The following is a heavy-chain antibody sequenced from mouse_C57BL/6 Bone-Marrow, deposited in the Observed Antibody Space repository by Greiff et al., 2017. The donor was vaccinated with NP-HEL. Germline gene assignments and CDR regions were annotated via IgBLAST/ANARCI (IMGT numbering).Heavy chain of an antibody. CDR2: INPYNGGT. Sequence: VQLQQSGPVLVKPGASVKMSCKASGYTFTDYYMNWVKQSHGKSLEWIGVINPYNGGTSYNQKFKGKATLTVDKSSSTAYMELNSLTCEDSAVYYCARDGGLRLFAYWGQGTLVTVSA. CDR1: GYTFTDYY. J-gene: IGHJ3*01. D-gene: IGHD2-4*01. CDR3: ARDGGLRLFAY. V-gene: IGHV1-19*01.